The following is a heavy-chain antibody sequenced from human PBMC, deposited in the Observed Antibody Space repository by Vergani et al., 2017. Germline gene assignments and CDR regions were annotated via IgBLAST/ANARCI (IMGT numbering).Heavy chain of an antibody. V-gene: IGHV5-51*01. CDR1: GYSFTSYW. Sequence: VQLVQSGAEVKKPGSSVKVSCKGSGYSFTSYWIGWVRQMPGKGLEWMGIIYPGDSDTRYSPSFQGQVTISADKSISTAYLQWSSLKASDTAMYYCARRRGYSDAYHYFDYWGQGTLVTVSS. J-gene: IGHJ4*02. CDR2: IYPGDSDT. D-gene: IGHD5-18*01. CDR3: ARRRGYSDAYHYFDY.